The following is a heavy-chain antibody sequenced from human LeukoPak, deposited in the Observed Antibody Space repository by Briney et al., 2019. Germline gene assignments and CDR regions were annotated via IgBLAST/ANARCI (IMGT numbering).Heavy chain of an antibody. CDR2: ISSSSSYI. CDR3: VGYYYDSSGYYNNDY. V-gene: IGHV3-21*01. Sequence: GGSLRFSCAASGFTFSSYSMNWVRQAPGKGLEWVSSISSSSSYIYYADSVKGRFTISRDNAKNSLYLQMNSLRAEDTAVYYCVGYYYDSSGYYNNDYWGQGTLVTVSS. D-gene: IGHD3-22*01. J-gene: IGHJ4*02. CDR1: GFTFSSYS.